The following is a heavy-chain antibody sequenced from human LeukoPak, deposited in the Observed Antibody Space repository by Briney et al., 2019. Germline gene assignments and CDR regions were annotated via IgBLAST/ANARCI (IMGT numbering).Heavy chain of an antibody. CDR3: ARSKHDYGDYPPYYFDY. Sequence: PSETLSLTCTVSGGSISSSIYYWGWIRQPPGKGLEWIGSIYYSGSTYYNPSLQSRVTISVDTSKNQFSLKLSSVTAADTAVYYCARSKHDYGDYPPYYFDYWGQGTLVTVSS. V-gene: IGHV4-39*01. CDR1: GGSISSSIYY. J-gene: IGHJ4*02. CDR2: IYYSGST. D-gene: IGHD4-17*01.